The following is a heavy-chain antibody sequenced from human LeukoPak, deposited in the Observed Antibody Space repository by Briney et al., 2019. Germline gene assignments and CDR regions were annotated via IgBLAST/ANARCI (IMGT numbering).Heavy chain of an antibody. V-gene: IGHV4-59*08. CDR2: IYYSGST. Sequence: SETLSLTCTVSGGSISSYYWSWIRQPPGKGLEWIGYIYYSGSTNYNPSLKSRVTISVDTSKNQFSLKLSSVTAADTAVYYCARGEQLIDYWGQGTLVTVSS. D-gene: IGHD6-13*01. J-gene: IGHJ4*02. CDR1: GGSISSYY. CDR3: ARGEQLIDY.